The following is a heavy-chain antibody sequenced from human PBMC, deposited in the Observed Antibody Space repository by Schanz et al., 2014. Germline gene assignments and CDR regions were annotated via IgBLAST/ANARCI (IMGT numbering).Heavy chain of an antibody. CDR3: AKDLAVAGDY. V-gene: IGHV3-23*04. Sequence: EVQLVESGGGFVQPGGSLRLSCATSGFTFTTFAMTWVRQAPGKGLEWVSGISDRGDGTNYADSVKGRFTISRDNSKNTLYLQMNSLRAEDTAVYYCAKDLAVAGDYWGQGTLVTVSS. CDR1: GFTFTTFA. CDR2: ISDRGDGT. D-gene: IGHD6-19*01. J-gene: IGHJ4*02.